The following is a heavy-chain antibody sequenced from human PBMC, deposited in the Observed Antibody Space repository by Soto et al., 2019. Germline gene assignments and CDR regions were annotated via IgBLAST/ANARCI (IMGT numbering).Heavy chain of an antibody. J-gene: IGHJ6*02. CDR3: ARLPRAGRPGYFYYGMDG. Sequence: PSETLSLTCTVSGGSISSSGYYWGWIRQPPGKGPEWIGNIYYRGSTLYNPSLKSRVTISIDTSKNQFSLKLNSVTAADTAVYYCARLPRAGRPGYFYYGMDGWGPGTTVTVAS. CDR1: GGSISSSGYY. V-gene: IGHV4-39*01. CDR2: IYYRGST. D-gene: IGHD6-6*01.